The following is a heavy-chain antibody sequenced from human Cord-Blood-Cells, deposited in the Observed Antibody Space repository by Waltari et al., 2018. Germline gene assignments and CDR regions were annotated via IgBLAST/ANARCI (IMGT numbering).Heavy chain of an antibody. CDR1: GGTISSSRYY. Sequence: QLQLQESGPGMVKPSETLSRPCPVSGGTISSSRYYWGWIRQPPGKGLEWIGSIYYSGSTYYNPSLKSRVTISVDTSKNQFSLKLSSVTAADTAVYYCARHPRGVRGVYDAFDIWGQGTMVTVSS. CDR3: ARHPRGVRGVYDAFDI. J-gene: IGHJ3*02. V-gene: IGHV4-39*07. CDR2: IYYSGST. D-gene: IGHD3-10*01.